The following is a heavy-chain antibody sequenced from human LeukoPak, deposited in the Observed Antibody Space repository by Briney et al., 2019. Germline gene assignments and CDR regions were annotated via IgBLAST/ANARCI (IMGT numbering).Heavy chain of an antibody. D-gene: IGHD2-2*02. CDR3: AREVRGGYCSSTSCYTS. CDR1: GFTFDDYG. CDR2: INWNGGST. V-gene: IGHV3-20*04. J-gene: IGHJ4*02. Sequence: GGSLRLSCAASGFTFDDYGMSWVRQAPGKGLEWVSGINWNGGSTGYADSVKGRFTISRDNAKNSLYLQMNSLRAEDTAVYYCAREVRGGYCSSTSCYTSWGQGTLVTVSS.